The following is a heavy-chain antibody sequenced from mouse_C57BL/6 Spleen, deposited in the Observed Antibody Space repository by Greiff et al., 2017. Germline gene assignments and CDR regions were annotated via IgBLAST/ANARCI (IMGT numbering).Heavy chain of an antibody. Sequence: VQLMESGPGLVQPSQSLSITCTVSGFSLTSYGVHWVRQSPGKGLEWLGVIWSGGSTDYNAAFISRLSISKDNSKSQVFFKMNSLQADDTAIYYCARNESYYYGGYFDVWGTGTTVTVSS. J-gene: IGHJ1*03. D-gene: IGHD1-1*01. CDR2: IWSGGST. CDR1: GFSLTSYG. V-gene: IGHV2-2*01. CDR3: ARNESYYYGGYFDV.